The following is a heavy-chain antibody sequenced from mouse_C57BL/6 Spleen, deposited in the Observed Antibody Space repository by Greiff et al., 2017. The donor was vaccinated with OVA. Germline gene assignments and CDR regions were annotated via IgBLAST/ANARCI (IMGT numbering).Heavy chain of an antibody. CDR1: GFTFSDYY. Sequence: EVQLQQSEGGLVQPGSSMKLSCTASGFTFSDYYMAWVRQVPEKGLEWVAIINYDGSSTYYLDSLKCRFLISRDNAKNILYLQLRSLKSEDTATYYCARDRYYGSRGYFDVWGTGTTVTVSS. CDR2: INYDGSST. CDR3: ARDRYYGSRGYFDV. J-gene: IGHJ1*03. D-gene: IGHD1-1*01. V-gene: IGHV5-16*01.